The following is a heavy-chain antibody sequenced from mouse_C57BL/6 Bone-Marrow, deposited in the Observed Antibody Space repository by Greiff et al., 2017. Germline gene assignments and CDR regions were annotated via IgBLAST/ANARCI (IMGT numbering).Heavy chain of an antibody. Sequence: VESGGDLVKPGGSLKLSCAASGFTFSSYGMSWVRQTPDKRLEWVATISSGGSYTYYPDSVKGRFPISRDNAKNTLYLQMSSLKSEDTAMYYYARQMYYFDYWGQGTTLTVSS. V-gene: IGHV5-6*01. CDR2: ISSGGSYT. CDR1: GFTFSSYG. CDR3: ARQMYYFDY. J-gene: IGHJ2*01.